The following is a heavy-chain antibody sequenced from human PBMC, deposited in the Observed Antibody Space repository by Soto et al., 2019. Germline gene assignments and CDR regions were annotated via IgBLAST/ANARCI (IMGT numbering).Heavy chain of an antibody. CDR2: ISAYSGNT. CDR3: ARGVKAGDYFDYARYYFDY. Sequence: QVQLVQSGAEVKKPGASVKVSCKASGYTFTTYGITWVRQAPGQGLEWMGWISAYSGNTNYAQNLQGRLTVTTDTSTNTADMDMRSLRSDDTAVYYCARGVKAGDYFDYARYYFDYWGQGTMVTVSS. CDR1: GYTFTTYG. D-gene: IGHD4-17*01. V-gene: IGHV1-18*04. J-gene: IGHJ4*01.